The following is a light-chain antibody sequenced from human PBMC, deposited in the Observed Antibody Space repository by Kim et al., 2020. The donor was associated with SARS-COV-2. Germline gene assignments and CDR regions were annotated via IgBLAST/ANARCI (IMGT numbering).Light chain of an antibody. J-gene: IGLJ2*01. Sequence: SYELTQPPSVSVSPGQTASITCSGDKLGDKNVFWYQQKSGRSPVLVIYEDTKRPSGIPERFSGSNSGNTATLTISGTQAMDEADYYCQAWDSSNVVFGGG. CDR2: EDT. V-gene: IGLV3-1*01. CDR1: KLGDKN. CDR3: QAWDSSNVV.